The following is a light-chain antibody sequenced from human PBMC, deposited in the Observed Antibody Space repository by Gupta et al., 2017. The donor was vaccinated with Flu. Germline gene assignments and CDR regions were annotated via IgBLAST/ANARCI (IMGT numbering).Light chain of an antibody. Sequence: QSALTQPASVSGSPGQSITISCTATSSDVGDYNSVSWYQQHPGKAPKLMIYDVSNRPSGVSNRFSGSKSGSTASLAISGLQAEDEADYYCSSYTTSTTFYVFGTGTKVTVL. V-gene: IGLV2-14*01. CDR2: DVS. CDR1: SSDVGDYNS. CDR3: SSYTTSTTFYV. J-gene: IGLJ1*01.